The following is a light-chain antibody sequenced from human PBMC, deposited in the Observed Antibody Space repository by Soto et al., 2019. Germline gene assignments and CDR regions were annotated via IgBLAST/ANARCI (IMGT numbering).Light chain of an antibody. Sequence: QSALTQPASVSGSLGQSISISCTEDSSDLTYNSVSWYQHHPHKAPKLIIYDVSYRPSGVSTRFSGSQSAGSASLTISGLQAEDEADYYCSSSTQTRGLVFGYGTKLTV. CDR2: DVS. V-gene: IGLV2-14*01. CDR1: SSDLTYNS. CDR3: SSSTQTRGLV. J-gene: IGLJ1*01.